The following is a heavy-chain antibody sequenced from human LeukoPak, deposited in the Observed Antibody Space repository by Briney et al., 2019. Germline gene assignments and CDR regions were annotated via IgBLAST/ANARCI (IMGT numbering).Heavy chain of an antibody. J-gene: IGHJ4*02. CDR2: IYTGGTT. CDR3: TKATKWLAFDD. D-gene: IGHD6-19*01. CDR1: GGSTSSHF. V-gene: IGHV4-59*11. Sequence: SETLSLTCTVSGGSTSSHFWSWIRQPPGKGLEWVGNIYTGGTTNYNPSLKSGVTISIDTSKNQLSLHLASVTAADTAVYYCTKATKWLAFDDWGRGTLVTVSS.